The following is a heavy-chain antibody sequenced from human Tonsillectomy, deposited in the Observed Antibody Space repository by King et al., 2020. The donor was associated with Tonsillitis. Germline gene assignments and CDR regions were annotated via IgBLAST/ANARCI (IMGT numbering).Heavy chain of an antibody. Sequence: VQLVESGGGLVQPGGSLRLSCAVSGFTFSNYAMSWVRQAPGKGLEWVSAIRGSGGSTKDADSVKGRFTISRDNSKNTLYLQMNSLRAEDTAVYYCAKDLTTVTSHYFDCWGQGTLVTVSS. V-gene: IGHV3-23*04. J-gene: IGHJ4*02. CDR3: AKDLTTVTSHYFDC. D-gene: IGHD4-17*01. CDR1: GFTFSNYA. CDR2: IRGSGGST.